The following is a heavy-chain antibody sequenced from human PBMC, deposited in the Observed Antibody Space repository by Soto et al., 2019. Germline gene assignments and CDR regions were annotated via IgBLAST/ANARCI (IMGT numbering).Heavy chain of an antibody. V-gene: IGHV3-23*01. D-gene: IGHD6-19*01. J-gene: IGHJ4*02. CDR2: ISGSGGST. CDR1: GFTFNNYA. Sequence: GGSLILSCASSGFTFNNYAMSWVRQAPGKGLEWVSAISGSGGSTYYADSVKGRFTISRDNSKNTLYLQMNSLRAEDTAVYYCAKDRSSGWYNGFDYWGQGTLVTVSS. CDR3: AKDRSSGWYNGFDY.